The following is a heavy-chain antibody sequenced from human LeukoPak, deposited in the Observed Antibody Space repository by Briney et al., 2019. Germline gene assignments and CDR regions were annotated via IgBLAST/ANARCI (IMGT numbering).Heavy chain of an antibody. V-gene: IGHV4-59*08. CDR1: GGSIGSHY. D-gene: IGHD1-26*01. CDR2: CHYSGST. CDR3: ARHSSGSYLDYFDY. Sequence: KPSETLSLTCTVSGGSIGSHYWSWIRQPPGRGLEWIGYCHYSGSTDYNPSVKGRVILSVDRPRNQFSLKLSSVTAADTAVYYCARHSSGSYLDYFDYWGQGTLVTVSS. J-gene: IGHJ4*02.